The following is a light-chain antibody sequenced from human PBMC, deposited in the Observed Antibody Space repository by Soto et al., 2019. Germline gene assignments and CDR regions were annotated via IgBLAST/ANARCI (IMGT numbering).Light chain of an antibody. J-gene: IGLJ2*01. CDR3: QVWEATGDQVV. V-gene: IGLV3-21*01. CDR1: NVGSSS. Sequence: SYELTQPPSVSVAPGETARISCGGNNVGSSSVHWYQQKPGQAPFLVIYYDSDRPSGIPERFSGSNSGNTATLIISRVEAGDEADYYCQVWEATGDQVVFGGGTKLTV. CDR2: YDS.